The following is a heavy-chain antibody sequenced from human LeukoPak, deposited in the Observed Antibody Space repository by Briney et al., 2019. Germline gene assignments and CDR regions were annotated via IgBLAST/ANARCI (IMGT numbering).Heavy chain of an antibody. J-gene: IGHJ4*02. Sequence: GESLRLSCAASGFTFSSYSMNWVRQAPGKRLEWVSSISSSSSYIYYADSVKGRFTISRDNAKNSLYLQMNSLRAEDTAVYYCARDFGDLTFDYWGQGTLVTVSS. CDR1: GFTFSSYS. D-gene: IGHD4-17*01. CDR2: ISSSSSYI. V-gene: IGHV3-21*01. CDR3: ARDFGDLTFDY.